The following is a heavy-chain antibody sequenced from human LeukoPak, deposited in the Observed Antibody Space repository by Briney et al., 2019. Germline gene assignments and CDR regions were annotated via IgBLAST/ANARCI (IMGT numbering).Heavy chain of an antibody. CDR1: GYTFTGYY. CDR3: ARGNIVATLPFDY. D-gene: IGHD5-12*01. CDR2: INPNSGGT. Sequence: ASVKVSCKASGYTFTGYYMHWVRQAPGQGREWMGRINPNSGGTNYAQKFQGRVTMTRDTSISTAYMELSRLRSDDTAVYYCARGNIVATLPFDYWGQGTLVTVSS. V-gene: IGHV1-2*06. J-gene: IGHJ4*02.